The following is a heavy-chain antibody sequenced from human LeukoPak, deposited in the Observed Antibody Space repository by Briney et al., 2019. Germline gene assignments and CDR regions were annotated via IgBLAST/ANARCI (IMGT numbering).Heavy chain of an antibody. Sequence: ASVKVSCKASGYTFTGYYMHWVRQAPGQGLEWMGWINPNSGGTNYAQKFQGGVTMTRDTSISTAYMELSRLRSDDTAVYYCARDSGLAGAFDIWGQGTMVTVSS. CDR3: ARDSGLAGAFDI. CDR2: INPNSGGT. V-gene: IGHV1-2*02. J-gene: IGHJ3*02. CDR1: GYTFTGYY.